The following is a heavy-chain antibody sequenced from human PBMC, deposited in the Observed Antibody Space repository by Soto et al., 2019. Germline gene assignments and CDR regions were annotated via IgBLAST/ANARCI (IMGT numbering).Heavy chain of an antibody. Sequence: LRLSCAASGFTFSSYGMHWVRQAPGKGLEWVAVISYDGSNKYYADSVKGRFTISRDNSKNTLYLQMNSLRAEDTAVYYCAKGGSGIDYWGQGTLVTVS. CDR1: GFTFSSYG. J-gene: IGHJ4*02. CDR3: AKGGSGIDY. CDR2: ISYDGSNK. D-gene: IGHD5-12*01. V-gene: IGHV3-30*18.